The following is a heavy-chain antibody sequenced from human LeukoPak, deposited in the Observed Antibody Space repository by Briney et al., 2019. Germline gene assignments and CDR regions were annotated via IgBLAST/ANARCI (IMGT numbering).Heavy chain of an antibody. J-gene: IGHJ6*02. CDR3: ASDNRDFWSGYLESYGMDV. V-gene: IGHV3-33*01. D-gene: IGHD3-3*01. CDR1: GFTFSSYG. CDR2: IWYDGSNK. Sequence: GGSLRLSCAASGFTFSSYGMHWVRQAPGKGLEWVAVIWYDGSNKYYADSVKGRFTISRDNSKNTLYLQMNSLRAEDTAVYYCASDNRDFWSGYLESYGMDVWGQGTTVTVSS.